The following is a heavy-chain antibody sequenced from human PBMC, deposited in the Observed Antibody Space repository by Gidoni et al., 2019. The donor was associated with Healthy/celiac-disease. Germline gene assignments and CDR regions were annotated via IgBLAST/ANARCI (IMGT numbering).Heavy chain of an antibody. V-gene: IGHV2-26*01. D-gene: IGHD3-16*02. CDR1: GFSLSNARMG. CDR2: IFSNDEK. Sequence: QVTLKESGPVLVKPTETLTLTCTASGFSLSNARMGVSWIRQPPGKALEWLAHIFSNDEKSYSTSLKSRLTISKDTSKSQVVLTMTNMDPVDTATYYCARTYDYVWGSYRHFDYWGQGTLVTVSS. CDR3: ARTYDYVWGSYRHFDY. J-gene: IGHJ4*02.